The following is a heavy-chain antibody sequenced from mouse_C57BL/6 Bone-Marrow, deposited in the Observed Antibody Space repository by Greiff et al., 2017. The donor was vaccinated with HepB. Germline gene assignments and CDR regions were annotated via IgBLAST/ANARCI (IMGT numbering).Heavy chain of an antibody. CDR3: ARDRPGRFAY. J-gene: IGHJ3*01. CDR1: GFTFSSYA. CDR2: ISDGGSYT. Sequence: DVHLVESGGGLVKPGGSLKLSCAASGFTFSSYAMSWVRQTPEKRLEWVATISDGGSYTYYPDNVKGRFTISRDNAKNNLYLQMSHLKSEDTAMYYCARDRPGRFAYWGQGTLVTVSA. V-gene: IGHV5-4*01.